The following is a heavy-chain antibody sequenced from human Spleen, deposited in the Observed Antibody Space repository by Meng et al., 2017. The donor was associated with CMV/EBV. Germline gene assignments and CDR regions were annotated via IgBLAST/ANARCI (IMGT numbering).Heavy chain of an antibody. Sequence: GESLKISCAASGLTFSSYGMSWVRQAPGKGLEWVSSIGATAGGTYYADSVKGRFTISRDNSKNTLYLQMNSLRAEDTAVYYCARVGSSGYLVGAFDIWGQGTMVTVSS. D-gene: IGHD3-3*01. CDR3: ARVGSSGYLVGAFDI. CDR2: IGATAGGT. CDR1: GLTFSSYG. J-gene: IGHJ3*02. V-gene: IGHV3-23*01.